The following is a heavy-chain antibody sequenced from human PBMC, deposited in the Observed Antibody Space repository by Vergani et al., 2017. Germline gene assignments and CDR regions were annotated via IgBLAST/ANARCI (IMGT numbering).Heavy chain of an antibody. CDR2: IYTSGST. V-gene: IGHV4-61*02. Sequence: QVQLQESGPGLVKPSQTLSLTCTVSGGSISSGSYYWSWIRQPAGKGLEWIGRIYTSGSTNYNPSLKSRVTISVDTSKNQFSLKLSSVTAADTAVYYCARGDLRENWFDPWGQGTLVTVSS. CDR1: GGSISSGSYY. D-gene: IGHD3-16*01. CDR3: ARGDLRENWFDP. J-gene: IGHJ5*02.